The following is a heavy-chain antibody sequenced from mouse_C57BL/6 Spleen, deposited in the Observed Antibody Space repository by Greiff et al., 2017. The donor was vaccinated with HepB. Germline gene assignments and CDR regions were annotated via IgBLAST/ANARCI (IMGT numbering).Heavy chain of an antibody. CDR1: GFTFSSYA. J-gene: IGHJ4*01. CDR3: TRAGDGNYPYYAMDY. Sequence: DVMLVESGEGLVKPGGSLKLSCAASGFTFSSYAMSWVRQTPEKRLEWVAYISSGGDYIYYADTVKGRFTISRDNARNTLYLQMSSLKSEDTAMYYCTRAGDGNYPYYAMDYWGQGTSVTVSS. D-gene: IGHD2-1*01. CDR2: ISSGGDYI. V-gene: IGHV5-9-1*02.